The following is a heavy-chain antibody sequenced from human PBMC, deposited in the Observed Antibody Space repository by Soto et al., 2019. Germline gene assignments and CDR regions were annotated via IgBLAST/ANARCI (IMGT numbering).Heavy chain of an antibody. CDR1: GGSLSGYY. D-gene: IGHD3-10*01. CDR3: ARGRSGRAGLKSFYYYYMDV. V-gene: IGHV4-34*01. CDR2: IDQSGSA. J-gene: IGHJ6*03. Sequence: SETLSLTCGVYGGSLSGYYWNWIRQPPGKGLEWIGEIDQSGSANYNSSLKSRVTMSVDTSKNQFSLKLSSVTAADTALFYCARGRSGRAGLKSFYYYYMDVWAKGTTVTVSS.